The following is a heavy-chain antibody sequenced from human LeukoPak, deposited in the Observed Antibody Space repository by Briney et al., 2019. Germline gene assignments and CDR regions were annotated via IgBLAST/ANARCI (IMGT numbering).Heavy chain of an antibody. V-gene: IGHV1-2*02. CDR3: ARSLGVPAAIYDY. J-gene: IGHJ4*02. Sequence: ASVKVSCKASGYTFTGYYMHWVRQAPGQGLEWMGWINPNSGGTNYAQKFQSRVTMTRTTSISTAHMELSRLRSDDTAVYFCARSLGVPAAIYDYWGQGTLVTVSS. CDR2: INPNSGGT. CDR1: GYTFTGYY. D-gene: IGHD2-2*01.